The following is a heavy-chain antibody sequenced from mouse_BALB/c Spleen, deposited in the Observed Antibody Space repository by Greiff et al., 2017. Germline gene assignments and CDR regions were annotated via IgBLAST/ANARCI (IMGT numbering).Heavy chain of an antibody. J-gene: IGHJ3*01. Sequence: VKLQESGPGLVAPSQSLSITCTVSGFSLTSYGVHWVRQPPGKGLEWLGVIWAGGSTNYNSALMSRLSISKDNSKSQVFLKMNSLQTDDTAMYYCAREYYGSSYFAYWGQGTLVTVSA. D-gene: IGHD1-1*01. CDR1: GFSLTSYG. CDR3: AREYYGSSYFAY. V-gene: IGHV2-9*02. CDR2: IWAGGST.